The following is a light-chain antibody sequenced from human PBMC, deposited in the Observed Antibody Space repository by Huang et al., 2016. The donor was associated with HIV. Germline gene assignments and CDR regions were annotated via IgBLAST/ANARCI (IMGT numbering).Light chain of an antibody. CDR1: QSVYSSSTSKDY. J-gene: IGKJ1*01. Sequence: DIIMTQSPDSLAVSLGERATLNCRSSQSVYSSSTSKDYMACFQQKPGRPPRLLLFWASTREAGVPDRFSGSGSGTHFTLTIANLEAEDAAIYYCQQYYSSPQTFGQGTRVEVK. V-gene: IGKV4-1*01. CDR3: QQYYSSPQT. CDR2: WAS.